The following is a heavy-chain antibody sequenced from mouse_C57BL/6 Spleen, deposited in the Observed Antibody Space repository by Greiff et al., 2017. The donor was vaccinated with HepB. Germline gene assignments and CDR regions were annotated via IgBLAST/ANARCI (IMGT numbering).Heavy chain of an antibody. CDR3: AREIYYGPWFAY. CDR1: GFTFSDYG. J-gene: IGHJ3*01. D-gene: IGHD2-1*01. CDR2: ISSGSSTI. V-gene: IGHV5-17*01. Sequence: EVKLQESGGGLVKPGGSLKLSCAASGFTFSDYGMHWVRQAPEKGLEWVAYISSGSSTIYYADTVKGRFTISRDNAKNTLFLQMTSLRSEDTAMYYCAREIYYGPWFAYWGQGTLVTVSA.